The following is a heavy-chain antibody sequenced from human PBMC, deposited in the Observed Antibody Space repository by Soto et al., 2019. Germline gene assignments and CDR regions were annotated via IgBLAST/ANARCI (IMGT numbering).Heavy chain of an antibody. CDR2: ISSSSSTI. CDR3: AREGHWRAVAGTKGAFDI. Sequence: GGSLRLSWAASGFTFSSYSMNWVRQAPGKGLEWVSYISSSSSTIYYADSVKGRFTISRDNAKNSLYLQMNSLRDEDTAVYYCAREGHWRAVAGTKGAFDIWGQGTMVTVSS. V-gene: IGHV3-48*02. CDR1: GFTFSSYS. D-gene: IGHD6-19*01. J-gene: IGHJ3*02.